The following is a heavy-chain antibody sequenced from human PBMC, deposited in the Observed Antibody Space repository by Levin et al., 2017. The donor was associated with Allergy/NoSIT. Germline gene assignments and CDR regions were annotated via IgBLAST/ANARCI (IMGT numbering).Heavy chain of an antibody. CDR1: GFTFSNVW. CDR2: IYSTADGGTT. CDR3: TTDVRCSGGNCYASWTDY. D-gene: IGHD2-15*01. V-gene: IGHV3-15*01. Sequence: ETLSLTCAASGFTFSNVWLAWVRQAPGKGLEWVGRIYSTADGGTTEFAAPVKGRFTISREDSENTLYLQMNSPKTEDTAVYYCTTDVRCSGGNCYASWTDYWGQGTLVTVSS. J-gene: IGHJ4*02.